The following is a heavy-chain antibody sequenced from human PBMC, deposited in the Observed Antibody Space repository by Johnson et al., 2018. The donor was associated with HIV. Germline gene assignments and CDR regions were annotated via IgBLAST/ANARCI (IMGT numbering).Heavy chain of an antibody. V-gene: IGHV3-23*04. Sequence: VKLVESGGGLVQPGGSLRLSCAASGFTFSSYAMSWVRQAPGKGLEWVSAISGSGGSTYYTDSVKGRFPFSRDNSKNTVYLQMNSLRVDDTALYYCARLRGAFDIWGQGTMVTVSS. CDR2: ISGSGGST. J-gene: IGHJ3*02. CDR3: ARLRGAFDI. CDR1: GFTFSSYA. D-gene: IGHD4-17*01.